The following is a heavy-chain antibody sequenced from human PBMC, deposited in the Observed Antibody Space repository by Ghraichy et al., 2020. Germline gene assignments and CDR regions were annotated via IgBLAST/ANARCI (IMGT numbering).Heavy chain of an antibody. Sequence: GGSLRLSCVGSGFIFSSYSMRWVRQAPGQGLEWVSYINGRSSFIYYADSVKGRFTTSRDNAKNSMYLQMNSLRVEDTGVYYCARVVGYNGSYYADFWGQGTLVTVSS. D-gene: IGHD1-26*01. CDR1: GFIFSSYS. V-gene: IGHV3-21*01. J-gene: IGHJ4*02. CDR2: INGRSSFI. CDR3: ARVVGYNGSYYADF.